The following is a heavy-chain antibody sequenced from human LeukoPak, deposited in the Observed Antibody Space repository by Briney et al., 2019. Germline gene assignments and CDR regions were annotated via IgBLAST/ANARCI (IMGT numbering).Heavy chain of an antibody. CDR2: ISISSATI. CDR1: GFTFGGYS. D-gene: IGHD3-3*01. Sequence: GGSLRLSCAASGFTFGGYSMNWIRQAPGKGLEWLSYISISSATICYADSVRGRFTISRDNAKNSLYLQMNSLRAEDTAVYYCARGITIFGVIINFDYWGQGTLVTVSS. V-gene: IGHV3-48*01. CDR3: ARGITIFGVIINFDY. J-gene: IGHJ4*02.